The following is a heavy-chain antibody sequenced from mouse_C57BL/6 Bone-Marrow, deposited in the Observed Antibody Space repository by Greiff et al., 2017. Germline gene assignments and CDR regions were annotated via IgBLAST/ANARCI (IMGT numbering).Heavy chain of an antibody. Sequence: QVQLQQPGAELVKPGASVKMSCKASGYTFTSYWITWVKQRPGQGLEWIGDIYPGSGSTNYNEKFKSKATLTVDTTSSTAYMQLSSLTSEDSAVYYCARRGYYGSSRFDYWGQGTTLTVSS. CDR3: ARRGYYGSSRFDY. CDR1: GYTFTSYW. D-gene: IGHD1-1*01. CDR2: IYPGSGST. J-gene: IGHJ2*01. V-gene: IGHV1-55*01.